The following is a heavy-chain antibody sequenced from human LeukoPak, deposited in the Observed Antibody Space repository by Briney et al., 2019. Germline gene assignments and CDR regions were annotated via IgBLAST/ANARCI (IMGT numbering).Heavy chain of an antibody. V-gene: IGHV1-8*01. J-gene: IGHJ4*02. CDR2: MNPNSGNT. CDR3: ARGKTRRITMIVVVIRFDY. CDR1: GYTFTSYD. D-gene: IGHD3-22*01. Sequence: ASVKVSCKASGYTFTSYDIHWVRQATGQGLEWMGWMNPNSGNTGYAQKFQGRVTMTRNTSISTAYMELSSLRSEDTAVYYCARGKTRRITMIVVVIRFDYWGQGTLVTVSS.